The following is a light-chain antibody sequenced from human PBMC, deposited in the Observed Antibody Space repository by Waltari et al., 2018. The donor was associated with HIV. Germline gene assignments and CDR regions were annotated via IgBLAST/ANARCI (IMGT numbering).Light chain of an antibody. J-gene: IGLJ3*02. V-gene: IGLV1-44*01. CDR1: SSTIGSNT. CDR3: ASWDDRLSGWV. CDR2: SNN. Sequence: QSVLTQPPSASGPPGQRVTISCSGSSSTIGSNTVNWYQQVPGTAPTLLIYSNNQRPSGVPDRFSGSKSGTSASLAISGLQSEDEVDYFCASWDDRLSGWVFGGGTKLTVL.